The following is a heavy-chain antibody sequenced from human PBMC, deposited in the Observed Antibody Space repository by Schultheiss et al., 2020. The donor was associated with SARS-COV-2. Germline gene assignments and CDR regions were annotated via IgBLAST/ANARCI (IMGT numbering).Heavy chain of an antibody. V-gene: IGHV3-7*03. CDR2: IKQDGSVK. J-gene: IGHJ4*02. CDR3: AKEGEEMGTS. D-gene: IGHD3-16*01. CDR1: GFNLRNYW. Sequence: GGSLRLSCAASGFNLRNYWMDWVRQAPGKGLQWVANIKQDGSVKHYVASVRGRFIASRDNAKNSLDLQMNSLRVDDTAVYYCAKEGEEMGTSWGQGTLVTVSS.